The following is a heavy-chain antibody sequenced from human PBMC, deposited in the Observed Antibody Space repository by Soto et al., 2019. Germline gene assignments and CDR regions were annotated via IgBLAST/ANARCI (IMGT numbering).Heavy chain of an antibody. Sequence: QVHLLESGGGVVQPGKSLRLSCTASGLTFSSYAVNWVRQAPGKGLEWVSVISGDGGNKYFAESVRGRFMISRDNSKNTVYLQMNSLRQEDTAVYFCARRLTSSGAALGYWGQGTLVTVSS. CDR2: ISGDGGNK. CDR3: ARRLTSSGAALGY. J-gene: IGHJ4*02. V-gene: IGHV3-30-3*01. D-gene: IGHD1-26*01. CDR1: GLTFSSYA.